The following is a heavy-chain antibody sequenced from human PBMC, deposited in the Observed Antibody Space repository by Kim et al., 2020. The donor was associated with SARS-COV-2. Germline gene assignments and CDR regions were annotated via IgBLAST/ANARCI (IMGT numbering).Heavy chain of an antibody. J-gene: IGHJ6*02. V-gene: IGHV3-9*01. CDR1: GFSFDDYA. CDR2: ISWNSATI. CDR3: ARDIMVRGLIIGYYGMDV. Sequence: GGSLRLSCAASGFSFDDYAMHWVRQAPGKGLEWVSGISWNSATISYASSVKGRITISRDNGKNSFYLHLKSLRPEDTALYYCARDIMVRGLIIGYYGMDVWGQGTTVTIPS. D-gene: IGHD3-10*01.